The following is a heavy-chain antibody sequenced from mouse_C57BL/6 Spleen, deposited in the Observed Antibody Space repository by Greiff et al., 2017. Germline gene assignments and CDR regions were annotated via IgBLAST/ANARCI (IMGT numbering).Heavy chain of an antibody. J-gene: IGHJ1*03. V-gene: IGHV5-9-1*02. D-gene: IGHD1-1*01. CDR2: ISSGGDYI. CDR3: TRDVGSTHWYFDV. Sequence: EVNVVESGEGLVKPGGSLKLSCAASGFTFSSYAMSWVRQTPEKRLEWVAYISSGGDYIYYADTVKGRFTISRDNARNTLYLQMSSLKSEDTAMYYCTRDVGSTHWYFDVWGTGTTVTVSS. CDR1: GFTFSSYA.